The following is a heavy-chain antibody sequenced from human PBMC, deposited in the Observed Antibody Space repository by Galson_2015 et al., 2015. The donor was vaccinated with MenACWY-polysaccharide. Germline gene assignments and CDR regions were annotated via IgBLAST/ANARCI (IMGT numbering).Heavy chain of an antibody. V-gene: IGHV3-48*03. J-gene: IGHJ6*02. CDR2: ISSSGSTI. Sequence: SLRLSCAASGFTFSSYEMNWVRQAPGKGLEWVSYISSSGSTIYYADSVKGRFTISRDNAKNSLCLQMNSLRAEDTAVYYCAREFVDTAINPDYYYYYGMDVWGQGTTVTVSS. CDR1: GFTFSSYE. D-gene: IGHD5-18*01. CDR3: AREFVDTAINPDYYYYYGMDV.